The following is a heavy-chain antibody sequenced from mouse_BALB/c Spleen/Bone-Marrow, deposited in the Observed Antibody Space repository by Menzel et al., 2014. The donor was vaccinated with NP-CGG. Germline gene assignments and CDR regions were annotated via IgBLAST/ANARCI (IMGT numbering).Heavy chain of an antibody. CDR1: GYTFTSYY. CDR3: TRGRRDAMDY. V-gene: IGHV1S81*02. Sequence: QVQLKQSGAELVKPGASVKLSCKASGYTFTSYYMYWVKQRPGQGLEWIGEINPSNGGTNFNEEFKSKATLTVDKSSSTAYMQLSSLTSEDSAVYYCTRGRRDAMDYWGQGTSVTVSS. CDR2: INPSNGGT. J-gene: IGHJ4*01.